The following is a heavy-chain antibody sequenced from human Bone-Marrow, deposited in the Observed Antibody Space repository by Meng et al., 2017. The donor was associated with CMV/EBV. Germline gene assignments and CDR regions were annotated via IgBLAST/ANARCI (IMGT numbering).Heavy chain of an antibody. CDR3: AKLDAPADAFDI. CDR1: GVSVRNGDYY. D-gene: IGHD2-2*01. CDR2: VHYSGRT. V-gene: IGHV4-61*08. Sequence: SETLSHTCSVTGVSVRNGDYYWFWIRQSPGKGLEWIGYVHYSGRTNYNPSLMSRVTISLDTSRKQFSLKLTSVTAADTAVYYCAKLDAPADAFDIWGRGAMVTVSS. J-gene: IGHJ3*02.